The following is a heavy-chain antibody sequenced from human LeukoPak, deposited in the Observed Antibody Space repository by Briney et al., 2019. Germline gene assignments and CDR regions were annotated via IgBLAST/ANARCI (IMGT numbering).Heavy chain of an antibody. Sequence: SETLSLTCTVSGYSISSGYHWGWIRQPPGKGLEWIGSIYHSGSTYYNPSLKSRVTISVDTSKNQFSLKLRSVTAADTAVYYCAREGGRVTTIFGYWFDPWGQGTLVTVSS. CDR1: GYSISSGYH. V-gene: IGHV4-38-2*02. D-gene: IGHD3-3*01. CDR3: AREGGRVTTIFGYWFDP. J-gene: IGHJ5*02. CDR2: IYHSGST.